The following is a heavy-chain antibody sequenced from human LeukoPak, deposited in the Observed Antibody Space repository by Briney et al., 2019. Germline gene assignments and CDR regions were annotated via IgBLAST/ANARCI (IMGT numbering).Heavy chain of an antibody. CDR2: IYPGDSDT. V-gene: IGHV5-51*01. CDR3: ARLSYYGSGSYEKDAFDI. D-gene: IGHD3-10*01. Sequence: GESLKISCKGSGYSFTSYWIGWVRQMPGKGLEWMGIIYPGDSDTRYSPSFQGQVTISADKSISTAYLQWSSLKASDTAMYYCARLSYYGSGSYEKDAFDIWGQGTMVTVSS. CDR1: GYSFTSYW. J-gene: IGHJ3*02.